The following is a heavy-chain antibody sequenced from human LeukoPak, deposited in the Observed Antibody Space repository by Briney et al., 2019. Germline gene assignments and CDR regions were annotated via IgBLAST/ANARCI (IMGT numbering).Heavy chain of an antibody. V-gene: IGHV1-3*01. CDR2: INAGNGNT. CDR3: ARVYTDSGTNAPPDWFDP. CDR1: GYTFTSYA. Sequence: ASVKVSCKASGYTFTSYAMHWVRQAPGQRLEWMGWINAGNGNTKYSQKFQGRVTITRDTSASTAYMELSSLRSEDTAVYYCARVYTDSGTNAPPDWFDPWGQGTLVTVSS. D-gene: IGHD3-10*01. J-gene: IGHJ5*02.